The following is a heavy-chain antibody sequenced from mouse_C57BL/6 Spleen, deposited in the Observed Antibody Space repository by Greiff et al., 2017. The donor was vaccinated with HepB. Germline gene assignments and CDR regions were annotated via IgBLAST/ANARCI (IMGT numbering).Heavy chain of an antibody. CDR1: GFTFSNYW. CDR2: IRLKSDNYAT. J-gene: IGHJ2*01. CDR3: TASSYVFDY. Sequence: EVTLVESGGGLVQPGGSMKLSCVASGFTFSNYWMNWVRQSPEKGLEWVAQIRLKSDNYATHYAESVKGRFTISRDDSKSSVYLQMNNLRAEDTGIYYCTASSYVFDYWGQGTTLTVSS. V-gene: IGHV6-3*01. D-gene: IGHD1-1*01.